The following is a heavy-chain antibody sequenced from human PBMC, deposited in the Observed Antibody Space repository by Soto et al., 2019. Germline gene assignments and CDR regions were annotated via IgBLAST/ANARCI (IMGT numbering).Heavy chain of an antibody. CDR1: GFSFGDDT. CDR3: TREASTFGGVVVINDAFDI. D-gene: IGHD3-16*02. CDR2: IRTRRFGGTA. J-gene: IGHJ3*02. Sequence: GGSLRLSCTTSGFSFGDDTMGYFRQAPRKGLEWVGFIRTRRFGGTAEYAASVKGRFTLSRDDSKSIAYLQMNSLKTEDTAVYYCTREASTFGGVVVINDAFDIWGQGTMVTVSS. V-gene: IGHV3-49*03.